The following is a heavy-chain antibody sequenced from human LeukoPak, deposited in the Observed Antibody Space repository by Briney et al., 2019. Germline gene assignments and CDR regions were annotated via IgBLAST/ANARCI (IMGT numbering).Heavy chain of an antibody. V-gene: IGHV5-51*01. J-gene: IGHJ5*02. Sequence: GESLKISCKGSGYSFTSYWIGWVRQMPGKGLEWMGIIYPGDSDTRYSPSFQGQVTISADKSISTAYLQWSSLKASDTAVYYCARRFRDGYNGGWFDPWGQGTLVTVSS. CDR1: GYSFTSYW. CDR2: IYPGDSDT. CDR3: ARRFRDGYNGGWFDP. D-gene: IGHD5-24*01.